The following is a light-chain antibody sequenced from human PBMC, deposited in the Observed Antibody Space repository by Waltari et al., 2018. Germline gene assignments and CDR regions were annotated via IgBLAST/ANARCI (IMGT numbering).Light chain of an antibody. CDR1: QAINGY. CDR2: GAS. J-gene: IGKJ4*01. CDR3: QQSYTTPLT. Sequence: TQSPGTLSAPVGDRVTITCRTSQAINGYLNWYQQKPGKAPEILIYGASNLQSGVPSRFSGSGSGTDFTLTISSLQPEDFATYYCQQSYTTPLTFGGGTKVEIK. V-gene: IGKV1-39*01.